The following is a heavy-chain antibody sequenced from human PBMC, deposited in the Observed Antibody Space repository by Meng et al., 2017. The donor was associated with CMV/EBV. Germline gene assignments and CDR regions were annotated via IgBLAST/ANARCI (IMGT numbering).Heavy chain of an antibody. CDR1: GGTFSSYA. D-gene: IGHD3-3*01. CDR3: ARVPGVYDFWSGPQGGWFDP. CDR2: IIPIFGTA. Sequence: SVKVSCKASGGTFSSYAISWVRQAPGQGLEWMGGIIPIFGTANYAQKFQGRVTITTDESTSTAYMELSSLRSEDTAVYYCARVPGVYDFWSGPQGGWFDPWGQGTLVTVSS. V-gene: IGHV1-69*05. J-gene: IGHJ5*02.